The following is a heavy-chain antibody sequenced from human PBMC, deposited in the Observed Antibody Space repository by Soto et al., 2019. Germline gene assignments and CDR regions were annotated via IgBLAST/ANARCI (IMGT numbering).Heavy chain of an antibody. CDR3: ASHYYDSSGYNYYCGMDV. J-gene: IGHJ6*02. CDR2: IIPMFGTA. Sequence: QVQLVQSGAEVKKPGSSVKVSCKASGGTFSSYAISWVRQAPGQGLEWMGGIIPMFGTADYAQKFQGRVTITADESTSTDYMELSCLRSEVTAVYYCASHYYDSSGYNYYCGMDVWGQGTTVTVSS. D-gene: IGHD3-22*01. V-gene: IGHV1-69*12. CDR1: GGTFSSYA.